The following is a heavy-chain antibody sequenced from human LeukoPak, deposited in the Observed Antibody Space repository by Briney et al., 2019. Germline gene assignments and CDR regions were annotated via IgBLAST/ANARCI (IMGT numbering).Heavy chain of an antibody. Sequence: GGTLRLSCAASGFTFSNYGMNWVRQAPGKGLEWVSAISGSGSSTYYADSVKGRFTISRDNSKNTLYLQMNSLRAEDTAVYYCARIADYYDSSGYNSVDYWGQGTLVTVSS. CDR1: GFTFSNYG. CDR3: ARIADYYDSSGYNSVDY. D-gene: IGHD3-22*01. V-gene: IGHV3-23*01. J-gene: IGHJ4*02. CDR2: ISGSGSST.